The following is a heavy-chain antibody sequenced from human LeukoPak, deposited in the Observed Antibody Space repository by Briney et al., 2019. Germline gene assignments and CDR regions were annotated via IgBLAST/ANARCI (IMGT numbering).Heavy chain of an antibody. CDR2: INHSGST. Sequence: SETLSLTCAVYGGSFSGYYWSWIRQPRGKGLEWIGEINHSGSTNYNPSLKSRVTISVDTSKNQFSLKLSSVTAADTAVYYCARGVRYSYGLWGQGTLVTVSS. D-gene: IGHD5-18*01. CDR3: ARGVRYSYGL. CDR1: GGSFSGYY. V-gene: IGHV4-34*01. J-gene: IGHJ4*02.